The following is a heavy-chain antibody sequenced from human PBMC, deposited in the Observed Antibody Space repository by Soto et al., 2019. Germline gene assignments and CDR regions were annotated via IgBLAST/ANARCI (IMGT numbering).Heavy chain of an antibody. D-gene: IGHD3-10*01. J-gene: IGHJ4*02. CDR3: AHHPYYGLAPYSFDY. CDR2: IYWDDDK. CDR1: GFSLSTSGVG. Sequence: QITLKESGPTLVKPTQTLTLTCTFSGFSLSTSGVGVDWIRQPPGKALEWLAVIYWDDDKRSSSSLKSRLTITKDTSKNQVVLTMTNMDPVDTATYYCAHHPYYGLAPYSFDYWGQGILVTVSS. V-gene: IGHV2-5*02.